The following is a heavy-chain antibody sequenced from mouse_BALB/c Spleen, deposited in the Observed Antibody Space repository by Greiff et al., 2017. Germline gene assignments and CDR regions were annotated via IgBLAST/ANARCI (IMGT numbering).Heavy chain of an antibody. V-gene: IGHV1-4*01. Sequence: VQLQQSGAELARPGASVKMSCKASGYTFTSYTMHWVNQRPGQGLEWIGYINPSSGYTNYNQKFKDKATMAADKSSSTAYMQLSSLTSEDSAVDYCARGLGAMDYWGQGTSVTVSS. D-gene: IGHD3-3*01. CDR1: GYTFTSYT. CDR3: ARGLGAMDY. J-gene: IGHJ4*01. CDR2: INPSSGYT.